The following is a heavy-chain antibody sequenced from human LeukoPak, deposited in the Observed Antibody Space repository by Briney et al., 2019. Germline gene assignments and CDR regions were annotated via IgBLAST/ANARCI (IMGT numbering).Heavy chain of an antibody. V-gene: IGHV4-4*02. D-gene: IGHD3-22*01. CDR2: IYHSGST. CDR1: GGSISSSYW. J-gene: IGHJ3*02. Sequence: SGTLSLTCAVSGGSISSSYWWSWVRPPPGKGLEWIGEIYHSGSTNYNPSLKSRVTISVDTSKNQFSLKLSSVTAADTAVYYCARGPPDYYDSSGSDAFDIWGQGTMVTVS. CDR3: ARGPPDYYDSSGSDAFDI.